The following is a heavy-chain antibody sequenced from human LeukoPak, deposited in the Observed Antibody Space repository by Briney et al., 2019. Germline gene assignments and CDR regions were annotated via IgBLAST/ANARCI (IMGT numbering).Heavy chain of an antibody. CDR3: ARAKRTWIPDKGDAFDI. CDR2: INHSGST. CDR1: GGSFSGYY. Sequence: PSETLSLTCAVHGGSFSGYYWSWIRQPPGKGLEWIGEINHSGSTNYNPSLKSRVTISVDTSKNQFSLKLSSVTAADTAVYYCARAKRTWIPDKGDAFDIWGQGTMVTVSS. V-gene: IGHV4-34*01. D-gene: IGHD5-18*01. J-gene: IGHJ3*02.